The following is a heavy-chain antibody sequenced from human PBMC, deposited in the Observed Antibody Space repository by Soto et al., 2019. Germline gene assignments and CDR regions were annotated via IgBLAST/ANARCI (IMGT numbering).Heavy chain of an antibody. D-gene: IGHD3-3*01. CDR3: ARVRRSLKSLEWLLSEYYYYGMDV. CDR1: GFTFSSYA. J-gene: IGHJ6*02. Sequence: QVQLVESGGGVVQPGRSLRLSCAASGFTFSSYAMHWVRQAPGKGLEWVAVISYDGSNKYYADSVKGRFTISRDNSKNTLYLQMNSLRAEDTAVYYCARVRRSLKSLEWLLSEYYYYGMDVWGQGTTVTVSS. CDR2: ISYDGSNK. V-gene: IGHV3-30-3*01.